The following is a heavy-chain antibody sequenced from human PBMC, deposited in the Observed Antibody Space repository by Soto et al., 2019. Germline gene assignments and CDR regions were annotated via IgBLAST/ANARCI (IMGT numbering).Heavy chain of an antibody. V-gene: IGHV4-34*01. J-gene: IGHJ4*02. CDR2: INHSGST. Sequence: SETLSLTCAVYGGSFSGYYWSWIRQPPGKGLEWIGEINHSGSTNYNPSLKSRVTISVDTSKNQFSLKLSSVTAADTAVYYCARVLVGATMSFDYWGQGTLVTVS. CDR1: GGSFSGYY. D-gene: IGHD1-26*01. CDR3: ARVLVGATMSFDY.